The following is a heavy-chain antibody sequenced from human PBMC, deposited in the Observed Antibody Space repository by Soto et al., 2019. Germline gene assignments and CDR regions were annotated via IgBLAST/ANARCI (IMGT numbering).Heavy chain of an antibody. CDR3: ATNPGYEFLEWLLAFDY. V-gene: IGHV1-18*01. CDR2: ISAYNGNT. Sequence: ASVKVSCKASGYTFTSYGISWVRQAPGQGLEWMGWISAYNGNTNYAQKLQGRVTMTTDTSTSTAYKELRSLRSDDTAVYYCATNPGYEFLEWLLAFDYWGQGTLVTVSS. J-gene: IGHJ4*02. D-gene: IGHD3-3*01. CDR1: GYTFTSYG.